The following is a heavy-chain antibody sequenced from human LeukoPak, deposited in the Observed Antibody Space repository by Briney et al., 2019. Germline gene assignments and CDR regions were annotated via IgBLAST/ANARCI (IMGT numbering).Heavy chain of an antibody. D-gene: IGHD1-26*01. V-gene: IGHV3-7*03. J-gene: IGHJ6*02. Sequence: PGGSLRLSCAASGFTFSSYWMNWVRQAPGKGLEWVANIKQDGSEKYYVHSVKGRFTVSRDNAKNSLYLQMNSLRAEDTAVYYCTREGRYSGSYVYYGMDVWGQGTTVTVSS. CDR1: GFTFSSYW. CDR3: TREGRYSGSYVYYGMDV. CDR2: IKQDGSEK.